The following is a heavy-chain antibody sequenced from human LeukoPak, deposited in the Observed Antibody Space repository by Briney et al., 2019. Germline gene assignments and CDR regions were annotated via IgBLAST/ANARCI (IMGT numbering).Heavy chain of an antibody. Sequence: PGGSLRLSCAASGFTFRSYGMSWVRQAPGKGLEWVSSLSGSGGSTYYADSVKGRFTISRDNSKNTLFLHMNSLRAEDTAVYYCAKALGGYDFDYWGQGTLVTVS. J-gene: IGHJ4*02. CDR3: AKALGGYDFDY. CDR2: LSGSGGST. CDR1: GFTFRSYG. D-gene: IGHD3-16*01. V-gene: IGHV3-23*01.